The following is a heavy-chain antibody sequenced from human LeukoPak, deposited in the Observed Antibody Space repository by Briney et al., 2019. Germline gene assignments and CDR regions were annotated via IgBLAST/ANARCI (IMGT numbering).Heavy chain of an antibody. CDR2: IYSGGST. V-gene: IGHV3-53*01. CDR3: ARDHLQLRGYFDY. CDR1: GFTVSSNY. Sequence: PGGSLRLSCAASGFTVSSNYMSWVRQAPGKGLEWVSVIYSGGSTYYADSVKGRFTISRDNSKNTLYLQMNSLRAEDTAVYYCARDHLQLRGYFDYWGQGTLVTVSS. J-gene: IGHJ4*02. D-gene: IGHD1-1*01.